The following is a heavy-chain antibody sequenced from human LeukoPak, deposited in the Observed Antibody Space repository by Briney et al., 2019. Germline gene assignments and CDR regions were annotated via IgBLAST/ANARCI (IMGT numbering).Heavy chain of an antibody. D-gene: IGHD4-17*01. CDR3: AKDLTHNDYGDYVFDY. V-gene: IGHV3-30*02. Sequence: GGSLRLSCAASGFSFSSYGMHWVRQAPGKGLEWVAYIQYDGSNEQYADSVKGRFSISRDSSKNILNLQMNSLRAEDTAVYYCAKDLTHNDYGDYVFDYWGQGTLVTVSS. CDR1: GFSFSSYG. J-gene: IGHJ4*02. CDR2: IQYDGSNE.